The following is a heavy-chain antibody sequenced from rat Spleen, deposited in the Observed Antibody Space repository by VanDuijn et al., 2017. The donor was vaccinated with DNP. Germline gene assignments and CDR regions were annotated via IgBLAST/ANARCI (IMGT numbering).Heavy chain of an antibody. D-gene: IGHD1-1*01. Sequence: QVQLKESGPGLVQPSQTLSLTCTVSGFSLTNYAVGWVRQPPGKGLEWIAAVSSGGNTDYNSALKSRLSISRDTSKSQVFLKLNSLQTEDTATYYCARSGYSSGGSWFAYWGQGTLVAVSS. J-gene: IGHJ3*01. CDR1: GFSLTNYA. CDR3: ARSGYSSGGSWFAY. CDR2: VSSGGNT. V-gene: IGHV2S12*01.